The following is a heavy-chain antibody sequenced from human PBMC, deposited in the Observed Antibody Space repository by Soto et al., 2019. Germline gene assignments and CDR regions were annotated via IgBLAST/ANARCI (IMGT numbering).Heavy chain of an antibody. Sequence: QLQLQESGPGLVKPSETLSLTCTVSGGSISSSSYYWGWIRQPPGKGLEWIGSIYYSGSTYYNPSPKSRVTISVDTSKNQFSLKLSSVTAADTAVYYCARPSPRYCSGGSCLEFPDAFDIWGQGTMVTVSS. CDR2: IYYSGST. CDR1: GGSISSSSYY. V-gene: IGHV4-39*01. D-gene: IGHD2-15*01. CDR3: ARPSPRYCSGGSCLEFPDAFDI. J-gene: IGHJ3*02.